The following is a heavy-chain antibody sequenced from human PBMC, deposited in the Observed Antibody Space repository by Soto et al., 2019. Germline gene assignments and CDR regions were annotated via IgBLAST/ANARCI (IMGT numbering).Heavy chain of an antibody. V-gene: IGHV4-34*01. D-gene: IGHD3-10*01. CDR3: ARGRGSGSYGYFDY. CDR1: GGSFSGYY. J-gene: IGHJ4*02. CDR2: INHSGST. Sequence: QVQLQQWGAGLLKPSETLSLTCAVYGGSFSGYYWSWIRQPPGKGLEWIGEINHSGSTNYTPSLKSRVTISVDTSKNQFSLKLSSVTAADTAVYYCARGRGSGSYGYFDYWGQGTLVTVSS.